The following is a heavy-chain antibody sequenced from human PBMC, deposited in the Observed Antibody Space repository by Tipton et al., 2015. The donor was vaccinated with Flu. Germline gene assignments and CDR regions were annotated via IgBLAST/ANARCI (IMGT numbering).Heavy chain of an antibody. CDR2: IYYGGST. D-gene: IGHD4-17*01. V-gene: IGHV4-39*01. CDR1: GGSVSSSVYY. Sequence: TLSLTCTLSGGSVSSSVYYWAWIRQPPGKGLEWIGSIYYGGSTFYNPPLSRRVAISVDRSKNQFSLRLTSVTAADTAVYYCARLWDYGDYYYYYGLDVWGQGTTVTVSS. J-gene: IGHJ6*02. CDR3: ARLWDYGDYYYYYGLDV.